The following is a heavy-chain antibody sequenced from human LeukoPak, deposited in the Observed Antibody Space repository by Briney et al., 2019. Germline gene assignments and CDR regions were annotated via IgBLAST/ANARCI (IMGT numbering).Heavy chain of an antibody. Sequence: PSETLSLTCAVYGGSFDGYHWNWIRQPPGKGLEWIGDISHSGSTNYNPSLKSRVTISVDTSKNQFSLKLSSVTAADTAVYFCAGVGYYDGSGSPFDYWGQGTLVTVSS. D-gene: IGHD3-22*01. CDR2: ISHSGST. CDR1: GGSFDGYH. CDR3: AGVGYYDGSGSPFDY. J-gene: IGHJ4*02. V-gene: IGHV4-34*01.